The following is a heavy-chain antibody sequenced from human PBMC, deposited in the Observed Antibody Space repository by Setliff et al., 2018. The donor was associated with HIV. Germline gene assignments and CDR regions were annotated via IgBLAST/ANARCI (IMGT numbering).Heavy chain of an antibody. CDR2: VNHKGVA. V-gene: IGHV4-34*01. J-gene: IGHJ4*02. CDR1: GGAFSGYY. CDR3: TRAQIAAPRPFDY. D-gene: IGHD2-21*01. Sequence: SETLSLTCAVYGGAFSGYYWTWIHQSPGRGLEWIGEVNHKGVANYSPSLMRRATISADTSKNQFSLRLSSVTAADTALYFCTRAQIAAPRPFDYWGQGTLVTVSS.